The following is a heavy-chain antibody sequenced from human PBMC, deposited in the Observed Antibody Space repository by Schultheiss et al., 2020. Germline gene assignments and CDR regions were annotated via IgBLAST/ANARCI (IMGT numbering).Heavy chain of an antibody. CDR2: INPNSGGT. D-gene: IGHD3-9*01. Sequence: ASVKVSCKASGYTFTGYYMHWVRQAPGQGLEWMGRINPNSGGTNYAQKFQGRVTMTRDTSISTAYMELSRLRSDDTAVYYCARGTYYDILTGFGNWFDPWGQGTLVIV. CDR1: GYTFTGYY. V-gene: IGHV1-2*06. CDR3: ARGTYYDILTGFGNWFDP. J-gene: IGHJ5*02.